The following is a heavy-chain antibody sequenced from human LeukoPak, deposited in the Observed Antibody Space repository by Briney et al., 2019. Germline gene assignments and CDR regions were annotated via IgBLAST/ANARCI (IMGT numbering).Heavy chain of an antibody. D-gene: IGHD2-21*01. CDR1: GFTFSTYT. CDR3: ARGIPNWFDP. V-gene: IGHV3-21*01. Sequence: PGGSLRLSCAASGFTFSTYTINWVRQAPGRGLEWVSSISGSSKDIYYTDSVKGRFTISRDNAKNSLYLQMNSLRADVTAGYYCARGIPNWFDPWGEETLVTVSP. CDR2: ISGSSKDI. J-gene: IGHJ5*02.